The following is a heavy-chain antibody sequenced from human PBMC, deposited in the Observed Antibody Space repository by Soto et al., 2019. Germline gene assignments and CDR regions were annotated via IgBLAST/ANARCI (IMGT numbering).Heavy chain of an antibody. CDR2: IWYDGSNK. CDR1: GFTFSSYG. Sequence: QVQLVESGGGVVQPGRSLRLSCAASGFTFSSYGMHWVRQAPGKGLEWVAVIWYDGSNKYYADSVKGRFTISRDNSKNTLYLQMNSLRAEDTAVYYCARRQYYYDSSGYYNYYYYGMDVW. J-gene: IGHJ6*01. V-gene: IGHV3-33*01. D-gene: IGHD3-22*01. CDR3: ARRQYYYDSSGYYNYYYYGMDV.